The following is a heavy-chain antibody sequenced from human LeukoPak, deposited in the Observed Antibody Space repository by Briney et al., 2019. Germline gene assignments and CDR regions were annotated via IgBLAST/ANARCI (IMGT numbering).Heavy chain of an antibody. J-gene: IGHJ4*02. Sequence: GGSLRLSCAASGFTFSSYAMSWVRQAPGEGLEWVSAISGSGGSTYYADSVKGRFTISRDNSKNTLYLQMNSLRAEDTAVYYCAKDRSVIVVLYYFDYWGQGTLVTVSS. V-gene: IGHV3-23*01. CDR3: AKDRSVIVVLYYFDY. D-gene: IGHD2/OR15-2a*01. CDR1: GFTFSSYA. CDR2: ISGSGGST.